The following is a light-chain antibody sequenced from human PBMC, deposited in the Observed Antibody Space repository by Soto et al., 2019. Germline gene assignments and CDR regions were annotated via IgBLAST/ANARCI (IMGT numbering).Light chain of an antibody. V-gene: IGLV1-44*01. CDR3: SSWDDNLDAVV. CDR1: SSNIGSNT. CDR2: TND. Sequence: QSVLTQPPSASRTPGQRVTISCSGSSSNIGSNTVNWYQQLPGTAPKLLIYTNDQRPSGVPDRFSGSRSGTSASLAISGLXFEDEADYHCSSWDDNLDAVVFGAGTKVTVL. J-gene: IGLJ1*01.